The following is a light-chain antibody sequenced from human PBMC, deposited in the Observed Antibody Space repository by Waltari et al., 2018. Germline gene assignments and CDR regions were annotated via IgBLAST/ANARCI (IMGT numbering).Light chain of an antibody. CDR1: KVGSKS. V-gene: IGLV3-21*01. CDR3: QVWDSGRDQVV. Sequence: SYELTQAPSVSVAPGKTAPITCGGNKVGSKSVHWFQQKTGQAPVLVIYYDSDRPSGIPERFSGSNTGNTATLTISRVEAGDEADYYCQVWDSGRDQVVFGGGTKLAVL. J-gene: IGLJ2*01. CDR2: YDS.